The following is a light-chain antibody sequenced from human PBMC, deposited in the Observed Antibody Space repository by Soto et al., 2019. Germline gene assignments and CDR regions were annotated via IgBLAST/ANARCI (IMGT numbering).Light chain of an antibody. V-gene: IGLV1-40*01. Sequence: QSVLTQPPSVSGAPGQRVTISCTGSSSNIGAGYDVHWYQQLPGTAPKLLVHGNNDRPSGVPDRFSASKSGTSASLAITGLQVEDAADYYCQSFDSRLSGWVFGGGTKVTVL. CDR2: GNN. CDR1: SSNIGAGYD. J-gene: IGLJ2*01. CDR3: QSFDSRLSGWV.